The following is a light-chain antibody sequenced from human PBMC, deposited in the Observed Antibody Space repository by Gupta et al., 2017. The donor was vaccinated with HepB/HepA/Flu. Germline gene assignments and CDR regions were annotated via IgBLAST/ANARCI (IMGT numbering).Light chain of an antibody. CDR3: ASFDARLGAGL. Sequence: QSGLTQPPSVSGAPGQRVAISCSGSSSNIGIDIVNWYQQFPGTAPRPLIYRNHQRPSGVPDRLSDSKSGTSDSLAIRGLQSEDEADYYGASFDARLGAGLVGGGTKLTV. V-gene: IGLV1-44*01. J-gene: IGLJ2*01. CDR1: SSNIGIDI. CDR2: RNH.